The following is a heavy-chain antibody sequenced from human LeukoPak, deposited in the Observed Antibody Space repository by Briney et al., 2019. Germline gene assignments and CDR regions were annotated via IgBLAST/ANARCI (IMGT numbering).Heavy chain of an antibody. CDR2: MNPNSGNT. Sequence: ASVKVSCKASGYTFTSYDINWVRQATGQGLEWMGWMNPNSGNTGYAQKFQGRVTMTRNTSISTAYMELSSLRSEDTAVYYRASSTPRTYYYDSSGYRNWGQGTLVTVSS. D-gene: IGHD3-22*01. V-gene: IGHV1-8*01. CDR3: ASSTPRTYYYDSSGYRN. CDR1: GYTFTSYD. J-gene: IGHJ4*02.